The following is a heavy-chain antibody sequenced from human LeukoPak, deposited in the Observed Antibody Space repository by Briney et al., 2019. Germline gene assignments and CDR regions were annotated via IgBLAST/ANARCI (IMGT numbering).Heavy chain of an antibody. J-gene: IGHJ4*02. Sequence: GASVKVSCKASGYTFTGYYMHWVRQAPGQGLEWMGRINPNSGGTNYAQKFQGRVTMTRDTSISTVYMELSRLRSDDTAVYYCARDNQGGRDGYNWVYWGQGTLVTVSS. CDR3: ARDNQGGRDGYNWVY. CDR2: INPNSGGT. V-gene: IGHV1-2*06. CDR1: GYTFTGYY. D-gene: IGHD5-24*01.